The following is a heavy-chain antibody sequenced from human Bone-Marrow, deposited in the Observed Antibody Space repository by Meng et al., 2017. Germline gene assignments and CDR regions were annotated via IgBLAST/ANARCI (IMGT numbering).Heavy chain of an antibody. D-gene: IGHD6-19*01. CDR1: GFTFSSYS. J-gene: IGHJ5*02. CDR2: ISSSSSYI. CDR3: ARSLRISGWYWSWFDP. Sequence: GGSLRLSCAASGFTFSSYSMNWVRQAPGKGLEWVSSISSSSSYIYYADSVKGRFTISRDNAKNSLYLQMNSLRAEDTAVYYCARSLRISGWYWSWFDPWGQGTLVTVSS. V-gene: IGHV3-21*01.